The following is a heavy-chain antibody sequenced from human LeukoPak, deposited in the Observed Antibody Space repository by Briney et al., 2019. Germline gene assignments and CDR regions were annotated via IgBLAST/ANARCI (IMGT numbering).Heavy chain of an antibody. Sequence: GGPLRLSCADSQFTFNGSWMNWVRQAPGKGLEWVANMDPTGSQKRNVDFVRGRFTISKDNHGASLYLDMHSLRAEDTAIYYCAIWTSGNYWGQGTLVTVSS. CDR2: MDPTGSQK. CDR1: QFTFNGSW. D-gene: IGHD1-1*01. J-gene: IGHJ4*02. V-gene: IGHV3-7*01. CDR3: AIWTSGNY.